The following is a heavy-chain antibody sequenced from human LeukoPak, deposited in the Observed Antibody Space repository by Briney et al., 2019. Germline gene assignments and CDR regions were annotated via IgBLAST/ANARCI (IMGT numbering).Heavy chain of an antibody. CDR1: GFTFRNAW. V-gene: IGHV3-15*01. J-gene: IGHJ4*02. CDR2: IKSKGDGETT. CDR3: TTDLGLTMIRGVIVN. Sequence: GGSLRLSCAASGFTFRNAWMTWVRQAPGKGLEWVGRIKSKGDGETTDSAAPVKGRFTLSRDDSKATLYLQMNYLEAEDTAVYYCTTDLGLTMIRGVIVNWGQGALVTVSP. D-gene: IGHD3-10*01.